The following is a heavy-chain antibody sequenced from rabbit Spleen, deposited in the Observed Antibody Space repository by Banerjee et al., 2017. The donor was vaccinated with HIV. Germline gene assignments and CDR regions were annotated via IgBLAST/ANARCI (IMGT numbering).Heavy chain of an antibody. CDR1: GFSFSNKAV. D-gene: IGHD8-1*01. CDR3: ARDSGSSFSSYGMDL. J-gene: IGHJ6*01. Sequence: EQLEESGGGLVKPEGSLKLSCTASGFSFSNKAVMCWVRQTPGKGLEWIACVAAGVSLTSYYATWAKGRFTISKTSSTTVTLQMTSLTAADTATYFCARDSGSSFSSYGMDLWGQGTLVTVS. V-gene: IGHV1S45*01. CDR2: VAAGVSLTS.